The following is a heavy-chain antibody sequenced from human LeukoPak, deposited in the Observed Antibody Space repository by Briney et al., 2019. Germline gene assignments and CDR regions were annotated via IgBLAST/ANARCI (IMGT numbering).Heavy chain of an antibody. CDR1: GFTFSSYG. CDR2: ISYDGSNK. D-gene: IGHD2-2*02. CDR3: ARVGVHCSSTSCYNSY. Sequence: GGSLRLSCAASGFTFSSYGMHWVRQAPGKGLEWVAVISYDGSNKYYADSVKGRFTISRDNSKNTLYLQMNSLRAEDTAVYYCARVGVHCSSTSCYNSYWGQGTLVTVSS. J-gene: IGHJ4*02. V-gene: IGHV3-30*03.